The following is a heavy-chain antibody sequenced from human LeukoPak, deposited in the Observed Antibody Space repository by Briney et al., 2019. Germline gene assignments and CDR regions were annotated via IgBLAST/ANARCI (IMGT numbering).Heavy chain of an antibody. CDR3: ARDQRVGSSSVNWFDP. Sequence: ASVKVSCKASGYTFTGYYMHWVRQAPGQGLEWMGWINPNSGGTNYAQKFQGRVTMTRDTSISTACMELSRLRSDDTAVYYCARDQRVGSSSVNWFDPWGQGTLVTVSS. D-gene: IGHD6-6*01. V-gene: IGHV1-2*02. CDR2: INPNSGGT. CDR1: GYTFTGYY. J-gene: IGHJ5*02.